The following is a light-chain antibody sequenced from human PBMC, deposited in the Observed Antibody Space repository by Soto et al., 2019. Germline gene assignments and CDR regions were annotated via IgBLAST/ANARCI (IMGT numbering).Light chain of an antibody. CDR2: DVS. CDR1: SSDVGGYNY. CDR3: SSYTSSSSYA. J-gene: IGLJ1*01. V-gene: IGLV2-14*01. Sequence: QSVLTQPASVSGSPGQSITISCTGTSSDVGGYNYVSWYQQHPGKAPKLMIYDVSNRPSGVSNRFSGSKSGNTASLTISGLQAEDAADYYCSSYTSSSSYAFGTGTKLTVL.